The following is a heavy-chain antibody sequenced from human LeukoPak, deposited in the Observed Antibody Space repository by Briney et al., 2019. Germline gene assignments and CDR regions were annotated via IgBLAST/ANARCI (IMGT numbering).Heavy chain of an antibody. D-gene: IGHD6-25*01. V-gene: IGHV1-2*02. Sequence: ASVKVSCKASGYTFTGYYLHWVRQAPGQGLDWMGWINPNSGGTTYAQNFKGRVTMTWDTSISTAYMELSRLRSDDTAVYYCAREDSSGGGFDYWGQGTLVTVSS. J-gene: IGHJ4*02. CDR1: GYTFTGYY. CDR3: AREDSSGGGFDY. CDR2: INPNSGGT.